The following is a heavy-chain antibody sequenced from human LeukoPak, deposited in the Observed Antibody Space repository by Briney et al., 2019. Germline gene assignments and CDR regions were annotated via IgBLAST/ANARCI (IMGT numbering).Heavy chain of an antibody. V-gene: IGHV4-59*12. J-gene: IGHJ5*02. D-gene: IGHD6-6*01. CDR1: GGSISSYY. Sequence: SETLSLTCTASGGSISSYYWSWIRQPPGKGLEWIGSIYYSGSTYYNPSLKSRVTISVDTSKNQFSLKLSSVTAADTAVYYCARKGGGQLVNTRRWFDPWGQGTLVTVSS. CDR2: IYYSGST. CDR3: ARKGGGQLVNTRRWFDP.